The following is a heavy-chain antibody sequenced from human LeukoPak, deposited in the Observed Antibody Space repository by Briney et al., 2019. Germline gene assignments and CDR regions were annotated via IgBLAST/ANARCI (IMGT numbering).Heavy chain of an antibody. CDR2: INHSGST. Sequence: SETLSLTCAVYGGSFSGYYWSWIRQPPGKGLEWIGEINHSGSTNYNPSLKSRATISVDTSKNQFSLKLSSVTAADTAVYYCARSPTGDDLWGRGTLVTVSS. V-gene: IGHV4-34*01. J-gene: IGHJ2*01. CDR3: ARSPTGDDL. CDR1: GGSFSGYY. D-gene: IGHD3-10*01.